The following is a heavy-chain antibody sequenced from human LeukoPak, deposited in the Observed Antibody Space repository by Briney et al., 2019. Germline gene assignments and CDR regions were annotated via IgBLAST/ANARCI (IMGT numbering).Heavy chain of an antibody. J-gene: IGHJ6*02. CDR2: ISAYNGNT. D-gene: IGHD1-26*01. CDR3: ARLGVAYYYYYGMDV. CDR1: GYTFTSYG. Sequence: GASVTVSCKASGYTFTSYGISWVRQAPGQGLEWMGWISAYNGNTNYAQKLQGRVTMTTDTSTSTAYMELRSLRSDDTAVYYCARLGVAYYYYYGMDVWGQGTTVTVSS. V-gene: IGHV1-18*01.